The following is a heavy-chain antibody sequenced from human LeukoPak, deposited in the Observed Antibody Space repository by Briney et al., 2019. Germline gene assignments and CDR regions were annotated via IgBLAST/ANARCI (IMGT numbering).Heavy chain of an antibody. V-gene: IGHV3-21*01. J-gene: IGHJ6*04. CDR1: RFTFSSYS. Sequence: SGGSLRLSCAASRFTFSSYSMNWVRQAPGKGLEWVSSISSSSSYIYYADSVKGRFTISRDNAKNSLYLQMNSLRAEDTAVYYCARDPGGPVATYYYYGMDVWGKGTTVTVSS. CDR2: ISSSSSYI. CDR3: ARDPGGPVATYYYYGMDV. D-gene: IGHD5-12*01.